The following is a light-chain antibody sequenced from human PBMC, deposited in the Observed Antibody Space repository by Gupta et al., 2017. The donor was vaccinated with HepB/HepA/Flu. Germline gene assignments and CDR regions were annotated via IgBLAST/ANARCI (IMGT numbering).Light chain of an antibody. CDR1: QSISVNF. J-gene: IGKJ1*01. CDR3: RQYDTSPYT. V-gene: IGKV3-20*01. Sequence: LLTQSPGTLSLFPGERATLSCRASQSISVNFLVWYQQKLGQAPRLLFYATSRATDIPDRFSGSGSGTDFTLTIDRLEPEDVGVYYCRQYDTSPYTFGQGTKVEIK. CDR2: ATS.